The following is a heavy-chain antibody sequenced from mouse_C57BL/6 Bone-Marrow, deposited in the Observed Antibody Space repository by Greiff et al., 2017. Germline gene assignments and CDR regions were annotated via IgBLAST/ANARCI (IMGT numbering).Heavy chain of an antibody. CDR1: GFTFSSYA. CDR2: ISDGGSYT. D-gene: IGHD1-3*01. J-gene: IGHJ3*01. V-gene: IGHV5-4*03. CDR3: ARALALYEAWFAY. Sequence: EVKLVESGGGLVKPGGSLKLSCAASGFTFSSYAMSWVRQTPEKRLEWVATISDGGSYTYYPDNVKGRFTISRDNAKNNLYLQMSHLKSEDTAMYYCARALALYEAWFAYWGQGTLVTVSA.